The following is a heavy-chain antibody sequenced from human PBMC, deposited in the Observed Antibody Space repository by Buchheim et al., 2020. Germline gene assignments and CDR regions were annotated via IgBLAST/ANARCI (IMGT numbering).Heavy chain of an antibody. CDR3: AHRGYNYGSPSFDY. J-gene: IGHJ4*02. D-gene: IGHD5-18*01. CDR1: GFSVSTSGVV. CDR2: IYWDDDR. Sequence: QITLKESGPALVKPTQTLTLTCAVSGFSVSTSGVVVAWIRQPPGKALEWLALIYWDDDRRYSPSLQSSLTISKDTSKNQVVLTMTNMDPVDTATFYCAHRGYNYGSPSFDYWGQGTL. V-gene: IGHV2-5*02.